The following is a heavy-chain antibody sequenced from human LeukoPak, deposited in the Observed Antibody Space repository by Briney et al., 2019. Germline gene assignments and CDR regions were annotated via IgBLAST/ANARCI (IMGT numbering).Heavy chain of an antibody. CDR3: ANYNWNYATGGINDAFDI. J-gene: IGHJ3*02. D-gene: IGHD1-7*01. Sequence: ASVKVSCKVSGYTLTELSMHWVRQAPGKGLERMGGFDPEDGETIYAQKFQGRVTMTEDTSTDTAYMELSSLRSEDTAVYYCANYNWNYATGGINDAFDIWGQGTMVTVSS. V-gene: IGHV1-24*01. CDR2: FDPEDGET. CDR1: GYTLTELS.